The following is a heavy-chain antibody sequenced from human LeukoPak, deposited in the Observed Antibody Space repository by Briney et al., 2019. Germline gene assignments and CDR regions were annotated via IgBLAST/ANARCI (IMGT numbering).Heavy chain of an antibody. V-gene: IGHV4-59*08. Sequence: SETLSLTCTVSGGSTSSYYWTWIRQPPGKGLEWIGYIYYSGNTNYNPSLKSRVTISLDTSRNQFSLKLSSVTAADTAVYYCARRARATTGGDYFDYWGQGTLVTVSS. D-gene: IGHD1-1*01. J-gene: IGHJ4*02. CDR2: IYYSGNT. CDR3: ARRARATTGGDYFDY. CDR1: GGSTSSYY.